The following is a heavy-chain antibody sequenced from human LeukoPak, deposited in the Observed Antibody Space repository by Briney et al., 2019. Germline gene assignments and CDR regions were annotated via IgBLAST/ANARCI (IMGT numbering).Heavy chain of an antibody. CDR2: ISAYNGNT. Sequence: ASVKVSCKASDYTFNDYGISGVRQAPGQGLEWMGWISAYNGNTHYAQKLQGRFTMTTDTSTSTAYMELRSLRSDDTVVYYCARGAYCIRGSYYWYFDYWGQGTLVTVSS. V-gene: IGHV1-18*01. J-gene: IGHJ4*02. D-gene: IGHD2-15*01. CDR1: DYTFNDYG. CDR3: ARGAYCIRGSYYWYFDY.